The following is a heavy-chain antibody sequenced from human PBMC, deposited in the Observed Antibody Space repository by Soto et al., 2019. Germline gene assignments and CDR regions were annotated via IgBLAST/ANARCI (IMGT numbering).Heavy chain of an antibody. J-gene: IGHJ4*02. V-gene: IGHV5-10-1*01. CDR3: ARQIYDSDTGPNFQYYFDS. D-gene: IGHD3-22*01. Sequence: WESLKSSCRCSGDSFASYWITWVRQKPGKGLEWMGRIDPSDSQTYYSPSFRGHVTISVTKSITTVFLQWSSLRASDTAMYYCARQIYDSDTGPNFQYYFDSWGQGTPVTVSS. CDR2: IDPSDSQT. CDR1: GDSFASYW.